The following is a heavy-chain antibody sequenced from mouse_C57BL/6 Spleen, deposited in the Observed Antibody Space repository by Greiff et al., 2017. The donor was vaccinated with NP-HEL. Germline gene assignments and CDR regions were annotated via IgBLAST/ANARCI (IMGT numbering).Heavy chain of an antibody. J-gene: IGHJ4*01. CDR2: INPNNGGT. V-gene: IGHV1-26*01. CDR3: ARNHWDGAMDY. Sequence: VQLQQSGPELVKPGASVKISCKASGYTFTDYYMNWVKQSHGKSLEWIGDINPNNGGTSYNQKFKGKATLTVDKSSSTAYMELRSLTSEDSAVYYCARNHWDGAMDYWGQGTSVTVSS. D-gene: IGHD4-1*01. CDR1: GYTFTDYY.